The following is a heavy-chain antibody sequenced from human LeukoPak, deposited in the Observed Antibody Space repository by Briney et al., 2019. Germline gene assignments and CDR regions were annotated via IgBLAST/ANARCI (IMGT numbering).Heavy chain of an antibody. CDR3: ARLKAVLWFGELLFDP. CDR2: IYYSGSP. D-gene: IGHD3-10*01. J-gene: IGHJ5*02. Sequence: PSETLSLTCTVSGGFISSYYWSWIRQPPGKGLEWIGYIYYSGSPNYNPSLKSRVTISVDTSKNQFSLKLSSVTAADTAVYYCARLKAVLWFGELLFDPWGQGTLVTVSS. V-gene: IGHV4-59*01. CDR1: GGFISSYY.